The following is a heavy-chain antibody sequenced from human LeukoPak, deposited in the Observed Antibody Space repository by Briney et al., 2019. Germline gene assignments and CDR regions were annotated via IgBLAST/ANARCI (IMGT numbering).Heavy chain of an antibody. V-gene: IGHV1-2*02. CDR1: GYTFTGYY. J-gene: IGHJ4*02. CDR3: AREVPSSGWNPNVDNLDY. D-gene: IGHD6-19*01. CDR2: INPNSGGT. Sequence: GASVKVSCKASGYTFTGYYMHWVRQAPGQGLEWMGWINPNSGGTNYAQKFQGRVTMTRDTSSSTAYMELSRLRSDDTAVYYCAREVPSSGWNPNVDNLDYWGQGTLVTVSS.